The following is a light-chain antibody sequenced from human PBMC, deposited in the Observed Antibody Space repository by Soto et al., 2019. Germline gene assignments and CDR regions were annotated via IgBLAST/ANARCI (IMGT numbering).Light chain of an antibody. J-gene: IGLJ1*01. CDR2: EVT. Sequence: QSVLTQPASVSGSPGQSITISCTGSNSDVGGYNFVSWYQHHPGKAPKLILYEVTTRPSGVSSRFSGSKSGNTASLTISGLQADDEANYYCSSYTSSNTPYVFGTGTKLTVL. CDR3: SSYTSSNTPYV. CDR1: NSDVGGYNF. V-gene: IGLV2-14*01.